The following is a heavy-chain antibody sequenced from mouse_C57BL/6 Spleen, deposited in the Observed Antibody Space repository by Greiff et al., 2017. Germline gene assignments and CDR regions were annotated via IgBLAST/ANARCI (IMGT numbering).Heavy chain of an antibody. CDR3: ARSPSHYFDY. Sequence: ELQRVESGGGLVKPGGSLKLSCAASGFTFSDYGMHWVRQAPEKGLEWVSYISSGSSTIYYADTVKGRFTISRDNAKNTLFLQMTSLRSEDTAMYYCARSPSHYFDYWGQGTTLTVSS. CDR2: ISSGSSTI. J-gene: IGHJ2*01. V-gene: IGHV5-17*01. CDR1: GFTFSDYG.